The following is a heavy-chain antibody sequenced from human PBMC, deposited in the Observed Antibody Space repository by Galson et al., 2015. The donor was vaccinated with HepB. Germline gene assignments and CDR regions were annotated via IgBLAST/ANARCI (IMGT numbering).Heavy chain of an antibody. Sequence: SLRLSCAASGFTFSSYSMNWVRQAPGKGLEWVASISSSSSNIYYADTVKGRFTITRDNSKNSMYLQMNSLRAEDTAVYYCARDSEIAVAALTFDYWGQGTLVTVSS. CDR2: ISSSSSNI. V-gene: IGHV3-21*01. CDR3: ARDSEIAVAALTFDY. D-gene: IGHD6-19*01. CDR1: GFTFSSYS. J-gene: IGHJ4*02.